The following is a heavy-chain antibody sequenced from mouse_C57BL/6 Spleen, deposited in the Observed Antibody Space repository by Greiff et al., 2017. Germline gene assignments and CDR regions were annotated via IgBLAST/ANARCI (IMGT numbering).Heavy chain of an antibody. D-gene: IGHD4-1*01. J-gene: IGHJ3*01. CDR1: GFNIKDYY. Sequence: EVHLVESGAELVKPGASVKLSCTASGFNIKDYYMHWVKQRTEQGLEWIGRIDPEDGETKYAQKFQGKATITADTSSNTAYLQLSSLTSEDTAVYYCAPSTGTWFAYWGQGTLVTVSA. V-gene: IGHV14-2*01. CDR2: IDPEDGET. CDR3: APSTGTWFAY.